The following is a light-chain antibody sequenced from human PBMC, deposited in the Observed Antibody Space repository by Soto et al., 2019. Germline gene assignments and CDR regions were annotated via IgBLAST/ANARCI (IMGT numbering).Light chain of an antibody. CDR1: QSMSSS. V-gene: IGKV3-15*01. CDR3: QQYNNWPRT. CDR2: DAS. Sequence: EIVITQSPATLSVSPGERATLSCRASQSMSSSLAWYQQKPGQAPRLIIYDASTRATGIPARFSGSGSGTEFTLTISSLQSEDFAVYYCQQYNNWPRTFGQGTKVDIK. J-gene: IGKJ1*01.